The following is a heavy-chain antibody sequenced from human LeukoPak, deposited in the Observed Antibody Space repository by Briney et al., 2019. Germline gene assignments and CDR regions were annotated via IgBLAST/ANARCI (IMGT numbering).Heavy chain of an antibody. J-gene: IGHJ4*02. CDR2: ISGSGDST. CDR1: GSTFSSYD. CDR3: AKSYYYESSGYYPLDY. Sequence: GGSLRLSCAASGSTFSSYDMTWVRQAPGKGLEWVSAISGSGDSTYYADSVKGRFSVSRDNSKNTLSLQMNRLRAEDTAEYYCAKSYYYESSGYYPLDYWGQGTLVTVSS. D-gene: IGHD3-22*01. V-gene: IGHV3-23*01.